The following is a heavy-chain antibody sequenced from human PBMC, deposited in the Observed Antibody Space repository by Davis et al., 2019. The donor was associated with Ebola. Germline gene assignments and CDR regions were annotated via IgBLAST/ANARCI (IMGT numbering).Heavy chain of an antibody. Sequence: GESLKISCKGSGYSFTSSWIGWVLQMPGKGLEWMGIIYPGDSDTRYSPSFQGQVTISADKSISTAYLQWSSLKASDTAMYYCARLGYYGSGRAGAFDIWGQGTMVTVSS. V-gene: IGHV5-51*01. D-gene: IGHD3-10*01. CDR1: GYSFTSSW. J-gene: IGHJ3*02. CDR2: IYPGDSDT. CDR3: ARLGYYGSGRAGAFDI.